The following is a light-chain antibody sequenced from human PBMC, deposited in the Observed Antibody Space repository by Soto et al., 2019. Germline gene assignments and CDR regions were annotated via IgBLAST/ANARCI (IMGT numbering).Light chain of an antibody. CDR3: GSYTTSNTLV. V-gene: IGLV2-14*01. J-gene: IGLJ2*01. CDR2: EVS. CDR1: SSDVGAYTY. Sequence: QSALTQPASVSGSPGQSITISCTGTSSDVGAYTYVSWYQQHPGKAPKLMIFEVSDRPSGVSNRFSGSKSGNTASLTISGLQAEDEAGYYCGSYTTSNTLVFGGGTKLTVL.